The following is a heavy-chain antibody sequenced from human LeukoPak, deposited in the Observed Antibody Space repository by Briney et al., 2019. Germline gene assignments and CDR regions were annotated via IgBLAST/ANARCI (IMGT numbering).Heavy chain of an antibody. CDR2: IRSKANSYAT. V-gene: IGHV3-73*01. CDR3: TRGIAVAGT. D-gene: IGHD6-19*01. J-gene: IGHJ4*02. Sequence: EPGGSLRLSCAAPGFTFSGSAMHWVRQASGKGLEWVGRIRSKANSYATAYAASVKGRFTISRDDSKNTAYLQMNSLKTEDTAVYYCTRGIAVAGTWGQGTLVTVSS. CDR1: GFTFSGSA.